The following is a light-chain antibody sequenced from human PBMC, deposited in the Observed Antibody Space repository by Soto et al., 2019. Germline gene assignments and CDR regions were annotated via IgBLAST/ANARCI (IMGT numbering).Light chain of an antibody. CDR1: QSVSSD. CDR2: GAS. Sequence: KVVTQSPATLSVSPGERATLSCRASQSVSSDLAWYQQKPGQAPRLLIYGASTRATAIPARFSGSGSGTEFTLTISSLQSEDFAVYYCQQYNNWPPLTFGGGTKVDI. V-gene: IGKV3-15*01. CDR3: QQYNNWPPLT. J-gene: IGKJ4*01.